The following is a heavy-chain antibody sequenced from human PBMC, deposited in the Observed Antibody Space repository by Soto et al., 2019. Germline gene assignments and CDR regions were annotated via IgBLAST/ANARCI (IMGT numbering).Heavy chain of an antibody. CDR1: GYTFTDYD. V-gene: IGHV1-8*01. D-gene: IGHD2-15*01. J-gene: IGHJ5*02. Sequence: QEQLVQSGAEVKKPGASVKVSCKTSGYTFTDYDINWERQAAGQGLEWIGWMNPNSGETGYAQKFQGRVTMTRSTSLSTAYLELSGLRSEDTAVYYCARVAVAARPRWYNWFDPWGQGTLVTVSS. CDR3: ARVAVAARPRWYNWFDP. CDR2: MNPNSGET.